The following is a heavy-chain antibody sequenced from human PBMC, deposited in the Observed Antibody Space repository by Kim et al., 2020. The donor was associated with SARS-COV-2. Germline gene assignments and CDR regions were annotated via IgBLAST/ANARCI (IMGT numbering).Heavy chain of an antibody. CDR3: GRGLRYYYGSGSSSCRFDS. Sequence: SETLSLTCAVYGGSLSGYYWSWIRQSPGKGLEWIGDINEGGSINYNPSLKSRVSISVDTSKKKFSLKLKHLPDAVTPVSYCGRGLRYYYGSGSSSCRFDS. V-gene: IGHV4-34*01. CDR2: INEGGSI. J-gene: IGHJ5*01. D-gene: IGHD3-10*01. CDR1: GGSLSGYY.